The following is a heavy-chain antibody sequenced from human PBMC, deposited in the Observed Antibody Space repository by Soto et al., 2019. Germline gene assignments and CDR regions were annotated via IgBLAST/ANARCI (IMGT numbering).Heavy chain of an antibody. V-gene: IGHV4-38-2*01. CDR2: IYHSGST. Sequence: SETLSLTCAVSGYSISSGYYWGWIRQPPGKGLEWIGSIYHSGSTYYNPSLKSRVTISVDTSKNQFSLKLSSVTAADTAVYYCARGPYYYYYGLDVWGQGTTVTVSS. CDR3: ARGPYYYYYGLDV. CDR1: GYSISSGYY. J-gene: IGHJ6*02.